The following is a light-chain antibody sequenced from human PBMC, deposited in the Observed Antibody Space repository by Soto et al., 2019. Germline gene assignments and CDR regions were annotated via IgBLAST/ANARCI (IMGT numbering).Light chain of an antibody. CDR2: LGS. J-gene: IGKJ1*01. CDR3: MQALQTPWT. CDR1: ESLLHSNGYNY. Sequence: DIVMTQSPLSLPVTPGEPASISCRSSESLLHSNGYNYLDWYLQKPGQSPQLLIFLGSNRASGVPARFSGSGSGTDFTLKISSVEAEDVGVYYCMQALQTPWTFGQGTKVDIK. V-gene: IGKV2-28*01.